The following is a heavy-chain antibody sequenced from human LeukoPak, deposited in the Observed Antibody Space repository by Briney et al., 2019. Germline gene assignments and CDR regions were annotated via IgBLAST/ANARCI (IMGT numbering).Heavy chain of an antibody. Sequence: PGGSLRLSCAASGFTFSSYAMSWVRQAPGKGLEWVSAISGSGGSTYYADSVKGRFTISRDNSKNTLYLQMNSLRAEDTAVYYCAKGLDIVVVPAAPFDYCGQGTLVTVSS. CDR3: AKGLDIVVVPAAPFDY. CDR2: ISGSGGST. D-gene: IGHD2-2*01. J-gene: IGHJ4*02. V-gene: IGHV3-23*01. CDR1: GFTFSSYA.